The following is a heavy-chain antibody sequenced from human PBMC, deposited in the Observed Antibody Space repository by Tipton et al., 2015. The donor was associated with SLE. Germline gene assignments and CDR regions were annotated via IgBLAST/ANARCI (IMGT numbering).Heavy chain of an antibody. CDR2: IFGDGST. CDR3: AWSTRHEWELLRTLDI. D-gene: IGHD1-26*01. J-gene: IGHJ3*02. V-gene: IGHV3-53*05. CDR1: GFTVRSNY. Sequence: SLRLSCVPSGFTVRSNYMTWVRQAPGKGLEWVSGIFGDGSTYYADSVKGRFTVSRDNSKNTLYLQMNSLRAEDTALYYCAWSTRHEWELLRTLDIWGQGTMVTVSS.